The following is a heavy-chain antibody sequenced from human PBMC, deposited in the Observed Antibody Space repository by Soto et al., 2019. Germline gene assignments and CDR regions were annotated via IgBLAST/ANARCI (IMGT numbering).Heavy chain of an antibody. CDR3: KRGPRPISTGTGAY. CDR1: GYILKMYG. V-gene: IGHV3-74*01. J-gene: IGHJ4*02. D-gene: IGHD3-10*01. CDR2: IYNDGTYS. Sequence: SLRLSCAASGYILKMYGMHWVRQSPGTGLVWISRIYNDGTYSDYADGVRGRFTISRDNVNDTLYLQMNNLRADDSGLYYCKRGPRPISTGTGAYWAQGTQVTVYS.